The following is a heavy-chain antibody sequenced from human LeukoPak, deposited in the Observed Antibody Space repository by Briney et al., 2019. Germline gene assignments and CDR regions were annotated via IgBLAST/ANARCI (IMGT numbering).Heavy chain of an antibody. J-gene: IGHJ3*02. CDR2: ISGSGGST. Sequence: PGGSLRLSCAASGFTFSSYAMSWVRQAPGKGLEWVSAISGSGGSTYYADSVKGRFTISRDNSKNTLYLQMNSLRAEDTAVYYCAKDRSVWRGHIAVAGPYDAFDIWGQGTMVTVSS. CDR1: GFTFSSYA. V-gene: IGHV3-23*01. CDR3: AKDRSVWRGHIAVAGPYDAFDI. D-gene: IGHD6-19*01.